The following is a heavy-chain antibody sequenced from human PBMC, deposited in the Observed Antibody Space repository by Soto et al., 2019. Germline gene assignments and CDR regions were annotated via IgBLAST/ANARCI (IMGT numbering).Heavy chain of an antibody. D-gene: IGHD3-10*01. CDR2: ITNDGRGI. Sequence: GGSLRLSCTASGFTFSSYCMHLVRQVPGKGLLWVSHITNDGRGINYADPVKGRFTIFRDNAKNTVHLQMNSLSAEDSGVYYCARGEKRKMVRGVIITCGFDYWGQGTLVTVSS. J-gene: IGHJ4*02. CDR3: ARGEKRKMVRGVIITCGFDY. CDR1: GFTFSSYC. V-gene: IGHV3-74*01.